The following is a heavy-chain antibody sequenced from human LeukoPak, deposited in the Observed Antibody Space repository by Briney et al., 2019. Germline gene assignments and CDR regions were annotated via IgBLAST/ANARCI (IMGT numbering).Heavy chain of an antibody. J-gene: IGHJ4*02. D-gene: IGHD5-24*01. V-gene: IGHV3-7*01. CDR2: IKQDGSEK. Sequence: GVSLRLSCATSGFTFSIYWMSWVRQAPGKGLEWVANIKQDGSEKYYVDSVKGRFTISRDNAKNSLYLQMNSLRAEDTAVYYCAREGEMATVLNYWGQGTLVTVSS. CDR3: AREGEMATVLNY. CDR1: GFTFSIYW.